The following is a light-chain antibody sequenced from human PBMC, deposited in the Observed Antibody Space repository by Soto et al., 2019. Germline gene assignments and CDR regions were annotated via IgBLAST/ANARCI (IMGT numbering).Light chain of an antibody. CDR2: TGS. J-gene: IGKJ4*02. Sequence: DIQMTQSPSSVSASVGDRVSITCRASQGISNWLAWYQQKPGRAPKLLIYTGSSLQSGVQSRFSGTRSGTDFTLTISSLQPEDVATYYCQQANSFPLTFGGGTKVEIK. V-gene: IGKV1-12*01. CDR1: QGISNW. CDR3: QQANSFPLT.